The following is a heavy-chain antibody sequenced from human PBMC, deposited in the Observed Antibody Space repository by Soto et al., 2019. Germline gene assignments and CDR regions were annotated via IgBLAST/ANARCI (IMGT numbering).Heavy chain of an antibody. J-gene: IGHJ4*02. V-gene: IGHV3-7*01. CDR2: IKEDGSQK. CDR1: GFTFSDYW. D-gene: IGHD1-1*01. Sequence: EVQLVESGGGLVQPGGSLRVSCAASGFTFSDYWMSCARQTPGKGLEWVANIKEDGSQKFYVDSVKGRFTISRDNAKNLLYLEMNSLRAEDTAVYYCARTGTTHYWGQGTLVTVSS. CDR3: ARTGTTHY.